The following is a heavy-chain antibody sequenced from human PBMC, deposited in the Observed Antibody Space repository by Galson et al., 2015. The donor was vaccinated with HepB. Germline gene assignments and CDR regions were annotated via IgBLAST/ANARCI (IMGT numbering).Heavy chain of an antibody. V-gene: IGHV1-24*01. CDR1: GYTLTELP. J-gene: IGHJ6*03. CDR2: FDPEDGET. CDR3: ATRVGATRYNYYMDV. D-gene: IGHD1-26*01. Sequence: SVKVSCKVSGYTLTELPMHWVRQAPGKGLEWMGGFDPEDGETVYAQKFQGRVSMTEDTSTDTGYMELSSLRSEDTAVYYCATRVGATRYNYYMDVWGKGTTVTVSS.